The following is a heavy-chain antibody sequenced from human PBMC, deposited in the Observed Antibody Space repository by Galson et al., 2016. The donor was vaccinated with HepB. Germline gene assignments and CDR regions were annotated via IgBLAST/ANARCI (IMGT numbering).Heavy chain of an antibody. Sequence: SLRLSCAASGFSFRSYWMHWVRQAPGKGPLWVARISWDASSTNSADSVKGRFTISRDNAPNTLYLQISSLRAEDTAIYYCAREDPYLDAFDIWGRGTMVTVSS. V-gene: IGHV3-74*01. J-gene: IGHJ3*02. D-gene: IGHD2-21*01. CDR1: GFSFRSYW. CDR3: AREDPYLDAFDI. CDR2: ISWDASST.